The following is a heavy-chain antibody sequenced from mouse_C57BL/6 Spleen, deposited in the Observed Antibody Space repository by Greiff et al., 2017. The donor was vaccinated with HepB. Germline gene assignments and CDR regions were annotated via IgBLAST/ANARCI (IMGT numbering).Heavy chain of an antibody. CDR2: IRNKANNHAT. CDR1: GFTFSDAW. Sequence: EVQLVESGGGLVQPGGSMKLSCAASGFTFSDAWMDWVRQSPEKGLEWVAEIRNKANNHATYYAESVKGRFTISRDDSKSSVYLQMNSLRAEDTGIYYCTRLLGSRLGCFDVWGTGTTVTVSS. CDR3: TRLLGSRLGCFDV. D-gene: IGHD1-1*01. J-gene: IGHJ1*03. V-gene: IGHV6-6*01.